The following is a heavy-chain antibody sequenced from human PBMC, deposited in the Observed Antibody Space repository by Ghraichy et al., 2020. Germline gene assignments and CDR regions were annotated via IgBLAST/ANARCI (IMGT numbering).Heavy chain of an antibody. CDR2: INHSGST. V-gene: IGHV4-34*01. CDR3: ARSRYYYYGMDV. J-gene: IGHJ6*02. Sequence: SETLSLTCAVYGGSFSGYYWSWIRQPPGKGLEWIGKINHSGSTNYNPSLKSRVTISVDTSKNQFSLKLSSVTAADTAVYYCARSRYYYYGMDVWGQGTTVTVSS. CDR1: GGSFSGYY.